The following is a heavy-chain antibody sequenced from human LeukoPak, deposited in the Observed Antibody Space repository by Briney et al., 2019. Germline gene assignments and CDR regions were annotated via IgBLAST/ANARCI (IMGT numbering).Heavy chain of an antibody. CDR3: ARGRTLTNNWYLDL. D-gene: IGHD4-17*01. Sequence: GGSLRLSRAASGFSVSSSYLSWVRQAPGKGLEWVSVFYSDGNVYYEDSVKGRFTISRDNSKNTLYLQMSSLRPEDTAVYHCARGRTLTNNWYLDLWGRGTLVSVSS. V-gene: IGHV3-66*02. CDR1: GFSVSSSY. J-gene: IGHJ2*01. CDR2: FYSDGNV.